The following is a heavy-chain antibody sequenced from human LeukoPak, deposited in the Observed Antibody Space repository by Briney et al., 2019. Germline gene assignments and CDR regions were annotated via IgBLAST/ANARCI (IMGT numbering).Heavy chain of an antibody. CDR1: GGTFSSYA. CDR2: IIPILGIA. D-gene: IGHD6-13*01. V-gene: IGHV1-69*04. Sequence: SVKVSCKAPGGTFSSYAISWVRQAPGQGLEWMGRIIPILGIANYAQKFQGRVTITADKSTSTAYMELSSLRSEDTAVYYCARDISVDSWGYYYYGMDVWGQGTTVTVSS. J-gene: IGHJ6*02. CDR3: ARDISVDSWGYYYYGMDV.